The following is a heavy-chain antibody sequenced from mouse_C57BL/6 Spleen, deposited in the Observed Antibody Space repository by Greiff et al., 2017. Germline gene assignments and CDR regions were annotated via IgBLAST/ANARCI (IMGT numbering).Heavy chain of an antibody. V-gene: IGHV1-53*01. CDR2: INPSNGGT. D-gene: IGHD5-5*01. Sequence: QVQLQQSGTELVKPGASVKLSCKASGYTFTSYWMHWVKQRPGQGLEWIGNINPSNGGTNYNEKFKSKATLTVDKSSSTAYMQLSSLTSEDSAVYYCARLPLYYYAMDYWGQGTSVTVSS. CDR1: GYTFTSYW. CDR3: ARLPLYYYAMDY. J-gene: IGHJ4*01.